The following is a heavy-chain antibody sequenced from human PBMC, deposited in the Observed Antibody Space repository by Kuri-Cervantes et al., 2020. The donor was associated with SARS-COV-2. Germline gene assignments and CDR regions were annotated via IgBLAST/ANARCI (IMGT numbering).Heavy chain of an antibody. Sequence: GSLRLSCAASGFTFSSYSMNWVRQAPGKGLEWVSSISSSSSYTNYADSVKGRFTISRDNAKNSLYLQMNSLRAEDTAVYYCARHTQGDNWGQGTLVTVSS. J-gene: IGHJ4*02. CDR1: GFTFSSYS. CDR3: ARHTQGDN. V-gene: IGHV3-21*01. CDR2: ISSSSSYT.